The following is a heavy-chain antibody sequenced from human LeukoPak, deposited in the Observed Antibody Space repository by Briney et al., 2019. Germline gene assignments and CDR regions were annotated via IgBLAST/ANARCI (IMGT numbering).Heavy chain of an antibody. CDR2: IIPSFGTA. CDR3: ARGYYDFWSGYTNSRDYFYHYRDV. D-gene: IGHD3-3*01. Sequence: SVKVSCKASGGTFSSYAITWVRQAPGQGLEWMGGIIPSFGTANYAQRFQGRVTITTDESTSTVYMELSSLRSEDTAVYYCARGYYDFWSGYTNSRDYFYHYRDVWGKGTTVTVSS. V-gene: IGHV1-69*05. J-gene: IGHJ6*03. CDR1: GGTFSSYA.